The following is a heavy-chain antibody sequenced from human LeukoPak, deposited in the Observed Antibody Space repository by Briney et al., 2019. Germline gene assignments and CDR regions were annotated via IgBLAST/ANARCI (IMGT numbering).Heavy chain of an antibody. Sequence: SETLSLTCTVSGGSISSGDYYWSWISQPPGKGLEWIGYIYYSGSTYYNPSLKSRVTISVDTSKNQFSLKLSSVTAADTAVYYCARAALGFGELLFDYWGQGTLVTVSS. CDR1: GGSISSGDYY. CDR2: IYYSGST. J-gene: IGHJ4*02. D-gene: IGHD3-10*01. CDR3: ARAALGFGELLFDY. V-gene: IGHV4-30-4*01.